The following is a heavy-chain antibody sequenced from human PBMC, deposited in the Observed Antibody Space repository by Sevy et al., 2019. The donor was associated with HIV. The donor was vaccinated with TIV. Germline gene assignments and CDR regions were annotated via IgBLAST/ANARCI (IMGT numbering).Heavy chain of an antibody. Sequence: SETLSLTCSVSGGSISSYFWTWVRQSPGKGLEWIGNMYFTGNTDYNPSLKSRVTLSLETSTSQFSQTLKSVTAADTAVYFCARYSTTRPGVLDYWGQGTLVTVSS. V-gene: IGHV4-59*01. CDR2: MYFTGNT. CDR1: GGSISSYF. D-gene: IGHD1-1*01. J-gene: IGHJ4*02. CDR3: ARYSTTRPGVLDY.